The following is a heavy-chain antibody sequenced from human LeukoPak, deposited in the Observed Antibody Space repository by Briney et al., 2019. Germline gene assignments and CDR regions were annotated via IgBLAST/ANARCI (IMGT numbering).Heavy chain of an antibody. Sequence: GASVKVSCKASGYTFTSYGISWVRQAPGQGLEWMGGIIPIFGTANYAQKFQGRVTITADESTSTAYMELSSLRSEDTAVYYCARDQKRYFDYWGQGTLVTVSS. D-gene: IGHD5-24*01. CDR3: ARDQKRYFDY. V-gene: IGHV1-69*13. J-gene: IGHJ4*02. CDR1: GYTFTSYG. CDR2: IIPIFGTA.